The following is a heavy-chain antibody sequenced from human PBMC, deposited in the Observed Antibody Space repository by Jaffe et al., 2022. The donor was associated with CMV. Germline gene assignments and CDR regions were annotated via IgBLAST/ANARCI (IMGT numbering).Heavy chain of an antibody. CDR1: GFTFSNYE. CDR3: ARGRNSGDYYDTFDL. Sequence: EGQLVESGGGLVQPGGSLRLSCAASGFTFSNYEMHWVRQAPGKGLEWVSYISSIIGSSLYYADSVKGRFTTSRDNAKNSLSLQMNSLRAGDTAVYYCARGRNSGDYYDTFDLWGPGTVVTVSS. J-gene: IGHJ3*01. D-gene: IGHD1-26*01. CDR2: ISSIIGSSL. V-gene: IGHV3-48*03.